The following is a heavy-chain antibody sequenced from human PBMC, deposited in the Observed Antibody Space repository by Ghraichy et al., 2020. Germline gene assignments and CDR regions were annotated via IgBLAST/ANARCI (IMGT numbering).Heavy chain of an antibody. CDR2: IKSNPDGGTT. CDR1: GLTFSDAW. J-gene: IGHJ4*02. D-gene: IGHD1-14*01. CDR3: TTDRKVVLNYFDY. Sequence: GGSLRLSCAASGLTFSDAWMSWVRQAPGKGLEWVGRIKSNPDGGTTDYAAPVKGRFAISRDDTNNTLYLQMNSLKTEDTAVYFSTTDRKVVLNYFDYWGRGSLVSV. V-gene: IGHV3-15*01.